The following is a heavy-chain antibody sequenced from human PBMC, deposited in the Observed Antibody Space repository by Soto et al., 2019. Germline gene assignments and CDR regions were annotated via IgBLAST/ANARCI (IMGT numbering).Heavy chain of an antibody. CDR1: GGSVTNSSYY. Sequence: SETLSLTCTVSGGSVTNSSYYWGWIRQSPGKGLEWIGSVYYRGRSYSKSSVKSRVTISVDTSKNRFPLSLNSVTASDTAVYFCVSQRTTVPTQAYFDYWGPGALVTVSS. J-gene: IGHJ4*02. CDR2: VYYRGRS. D-gene: IGHD4-17*01. V-gene: IGHV4-39*01. CDR3: VSQRTTVPTQAYFDY.